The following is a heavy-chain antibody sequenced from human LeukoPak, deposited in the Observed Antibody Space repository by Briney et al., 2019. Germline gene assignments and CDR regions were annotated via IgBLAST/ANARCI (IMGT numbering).Heavy chain of an antibody. Sequence: SETLSLTCSVSGASVRSDSHYWSWIRQPPGKGLEWIGNVYYSGRTAYSPSLRSRVTISVDISKNQFSLQLNSVTAADTAVYYCVRETATYYYDSRGYYRQIEVFDIWGQGTPVIVSS. J-gene: IGHJ3*02. V-gene: IGHV4-61*01. CDR2: VYYSGRT. CDR1: GASVRSDSHY. CDR3: VRETATYYYDSRGYYRQIEVFDI. D-gene: IGHD3-22*01.